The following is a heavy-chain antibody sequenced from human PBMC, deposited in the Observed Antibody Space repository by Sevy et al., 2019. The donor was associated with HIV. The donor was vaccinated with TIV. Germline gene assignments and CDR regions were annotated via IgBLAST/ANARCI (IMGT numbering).Heavy chain of an antibody. D-gene: IGHD6-19*01. CDR3: AKEQWMVREGYYYGMDV. Sequence: GGSLRLSCAASGSTFSSYWMSWVRQAPGKGLEWVANIKEDGGEKNYVDSVKGRFTISRDNAKNSLYLQMNSLRAEDTAVYYCAKEQWMVREGYYYGMDVWGQGTTVTVSS. CDR1: GSTFSSYW. CDR2: IKEDGGEK. V-gene: IGHV3-7*01. J-gene: IGHJ6*02.